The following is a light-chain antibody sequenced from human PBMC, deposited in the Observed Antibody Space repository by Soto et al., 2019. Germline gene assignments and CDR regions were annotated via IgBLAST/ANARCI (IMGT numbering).Light chain of an antibody. CDR2: PAS. CDR1: QSISSY. CDR3: QQSYSNPVT. Sequence: DIQMTQFPSSLSASVGDRVTITCRASQSISSYLNWYQQKPGKAPKLLISPASSLQSGVPSRFSGGGSGTDFTLTISSLQPEDFATYYCQQSYSNPVTFGQGTKLEIK. V-gene: IGKV1-39*01. J-gene: IGKJ2*01.